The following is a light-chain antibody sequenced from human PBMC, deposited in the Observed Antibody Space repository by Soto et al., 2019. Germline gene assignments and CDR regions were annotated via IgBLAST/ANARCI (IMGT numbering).Light chain of an antibody. V-gene: IGLV3-1*01. CDR2: QDS. Sequence: SYELTQPPSVSVSPGQTASITCSGDKLGDKYACWYQQKPGQSPVLVIYQDSKRPSGIPARFSGSNSGNTATLTISGTRAMDEADYYGHVWYSSAHGFGTVTNLTVL. J-gene: IGLJ1*01. CDR3: HVWYSSAHG. CDR1: KLGDKY.